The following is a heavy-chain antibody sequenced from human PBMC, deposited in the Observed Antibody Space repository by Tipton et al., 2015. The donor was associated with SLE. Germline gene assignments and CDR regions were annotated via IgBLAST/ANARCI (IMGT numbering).Heavy chain of an antibody. CDR3: ARDQCTNGVCLLDYDSSGYYPRAFDI. Sequence: QLVQSGAEVKKPGSSVKVSCKASGGTFSSYAISWVRQAPGQGLEWMGGIIPIFGTANYAQKFQGRVTITTDESTSTAYMELSSLRSEDTAVYYCARDQCTNGVCLLDYDSSGYYPRAFDIWGQGTMVTVSS. D-gene: IGHD3-22*01. V-gene: IGHV1-69*05. CDR2: IIPIFGTA. J-gene: IGHJ3*02. CDR1: GGTFSSYA.